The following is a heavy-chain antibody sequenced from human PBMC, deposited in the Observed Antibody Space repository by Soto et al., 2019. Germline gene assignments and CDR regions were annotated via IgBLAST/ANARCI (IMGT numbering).Heavy chain of an antibody. CDR3: AKNRVVAGYYYYMDV. J-gene: IGHJ6*03. CDR2: ISSSSSTI. CDR1: GFTFSSYS. Sequence: PGGSLRLSCAASGFTFSSYSMNWVRQAPGKGLEWVSYISSSSSTIYYADSVKGRFTISRDNAKNSLYLQMNSLRAEDTAVYYCAKNRVVAGYYYYMDVWGKGTTVTVSS. V-gene: IGHV3-48*01. D-gene: IGHD2-15*01.